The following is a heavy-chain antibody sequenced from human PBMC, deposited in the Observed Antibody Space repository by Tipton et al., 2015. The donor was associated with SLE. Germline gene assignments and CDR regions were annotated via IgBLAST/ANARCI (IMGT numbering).Heavy chain of an antibody. J-gene: IGHJ4*02. D-gene: IGHD3-10*01. CDR2: IRRNAYGATT. V-gene: IGHV3-49*04. Sequence: RSLRLSCEGSGFTFGDYALSWVRQAPGKGLQWVGFIRRNAYGATTDYDASVKGRFFISRDDSKNIAYLQMNTLRPEDTGFYYCARDLRFYGSGSRYYFDHWGQGTSVTVSP. CDR3: ARDLRFYGSGSRYYFDH. CDR1: GFTFGDYA.